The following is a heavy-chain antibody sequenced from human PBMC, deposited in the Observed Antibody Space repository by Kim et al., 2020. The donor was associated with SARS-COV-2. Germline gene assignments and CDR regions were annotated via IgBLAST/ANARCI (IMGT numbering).Heavy chain of an antibody. CDR1: GFSLSTSGMC. Sequence: SGPTLVNPTQTLTLTCTFSGFSLSTSGMCVSWIRQPPGKALEWLARIDWDDDKYYSTSLKTRLTISKATTKNQVVLTMTNMDPVDTATYYCATEGGKTGDERHEEYYYYGIGVWGQGTPVTVSS. V-gene: IGHV2-70*11. CDR3: ATEGGKTGDERHEEYYYYGIGV. CDR2: IDWDDDK. D-gene: IGHD2-15*01. J-gene: IGHJ6*02.